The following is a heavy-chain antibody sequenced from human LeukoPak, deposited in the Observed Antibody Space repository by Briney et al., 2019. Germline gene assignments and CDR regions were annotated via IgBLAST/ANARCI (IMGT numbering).Heavy chain of an antibody. CDR1: GFTFSSYG. D-gene: IGHD5-18*01. Sequence: GNLRLSCAASGFTFSSYGMSWVRQAPGKGLEWVSAISGSGGSTYYADSVKGRFTISRDNSKNTLYLQMNSLRAEDTAVYYCAKGGGYSYGSCFDYWGQGTLVTVSS. CDR2: ISGSGGST. V-gene: IGHV3-23*01. CDR3: AKGGGYSYGSCFDY. J-gene: IGHJ4*02.